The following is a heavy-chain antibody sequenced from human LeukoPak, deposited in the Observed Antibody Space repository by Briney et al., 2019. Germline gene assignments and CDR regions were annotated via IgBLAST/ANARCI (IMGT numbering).Heavy chain of an antibody. CDR3: ARGNQLLNFDY. Sequence: GGTLRLSCAASGFTFSSYAMHWVRQAPGKGLEWVAVISYDGSNKYYADSVKGRFTISGDNSKNTLYLQMNSLRAEDTAVYYCARGNQLLNFDYWGQGTLVTVSS. J-gene: IGHJ4*02. CDR1: GFTFSSYA. D-gene: IGHD2-2*01. V-gene: IGHV3-30*01. CDR2: ISYDGSNK.